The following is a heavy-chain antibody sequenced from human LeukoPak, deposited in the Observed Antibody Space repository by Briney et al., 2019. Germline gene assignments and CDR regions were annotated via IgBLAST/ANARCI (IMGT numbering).Heavy chain of an antibody. Sequence: GGSLRLSYAASGFTFNDYYMRWIPQAPGKRLEGGSYISSSGSTIYYADSVRGRFTISRDNAKNSLYLQMNSLRAEDTAVYYCAREGPRDYYYGMDVWGQGTTVTVSS. J-gene: IGHJ6*02. CDR3: AREGPRDYYYGMDV. CDR2: ISSSGSTI. CDR1: GFTFNDYY. V-gene: IGHV3-11*01.